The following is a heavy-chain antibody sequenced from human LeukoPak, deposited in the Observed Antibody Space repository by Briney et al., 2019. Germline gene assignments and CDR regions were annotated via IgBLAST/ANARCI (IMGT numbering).Heavy chain of an antibody. CDR3: ARDRGYNWNSGSFDY. CDR2: IYSGGNT. Sequence: PGGSLRLSCAASGFTVSSNYMSWVRQAPGKGLEWVSVIYSGGNTYYADSVKGRFTISRDNSKNTLYLQMNSLGAEDTAVYYCARDRGYNWNSGSFDYWGQGTLVTVSS. J-gene: IGHJ4*02. D-gene: IGHD1-7*01. CDR1: GFTVSSNY. V-gene: IGHV3-66*02.